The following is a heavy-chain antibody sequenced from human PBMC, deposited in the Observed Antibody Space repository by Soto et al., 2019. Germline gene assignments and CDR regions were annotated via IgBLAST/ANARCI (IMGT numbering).Heavy chain of an antibody. Sequence: SVKVSCKASGGTFSSYAITWVRRAPGQGLEWMGGIISIFGTANYAQKFQGRVTITADESTSTAYMELSSLRSEGTAVYYCAYGKTGTTIAYAFDIWGQGTMVTVSS. V-gene: IGHV1-69*13. J-gene: IGHJ3*02. D-gene: IGHD1-7*01. CDR1: GGTFSSYA. CDR3: AYGKTGTTIAYAFDI. CDR2: IISIFGTA.